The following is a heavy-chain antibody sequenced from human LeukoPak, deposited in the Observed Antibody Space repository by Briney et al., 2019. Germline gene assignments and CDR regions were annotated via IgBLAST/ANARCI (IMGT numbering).Heavy chain of an antibody. J-gene: IGHJ4*02. CDR1: GFTFSSYS. CDR2: ISSSSSYI. V-gene: IGHV3-21*04. Sequence: GGSLRLSCAASGFTFSSYSMNWVRQAPGKGLEWVSSISSSSSYIYYADSVKGRFTISRDNAKNSLYLQMNSLKTEDTALYYCTKEDYGNYVSPHWGQGTLVTVSS. CDR3: TKEDYGNYVSPH. D-gene: IGHD4-11*01.